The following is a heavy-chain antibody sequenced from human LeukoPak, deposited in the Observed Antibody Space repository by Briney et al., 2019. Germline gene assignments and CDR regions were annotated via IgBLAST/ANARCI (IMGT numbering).Heavy chain of an antibody. V-gene: IGHV3-30-3*01. CDR1: GFSFSSYD. CDR2: ISMGGDIK. J-gene: IGHJ3*02. CDR3: AKDFAYCSSTSCYRDDAFDI. D-gene: IGHD2-2*01. Sequence: GGSLRLPCAASGFSFSSYDMHWVRQAPGKGLEWVAAISMGGDIKVYTDSVRGRFTISRDNSKNTLYLQMNSLRAEDTAVYYCAKDFAYCSSTSCYRDDAFDIWGQGTMVTVSS.